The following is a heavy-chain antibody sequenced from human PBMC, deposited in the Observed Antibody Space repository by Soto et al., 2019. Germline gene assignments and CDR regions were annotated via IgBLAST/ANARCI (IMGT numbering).Heavy chain of an antibody. D-gene: IGHD3-9*01. J-gene: IGHJ4*02. CDR2: IYYRGST. Sequence: SETLSLTCTVSGGSISSVDYYWSWIRQPPGNGLEWIGYIYYRGSTYYNPSLKSRVTISVDTSKNQFSLKLSSLTAADTAVYYCARGPTYYDILTGLFFDYWGQGSLVTVSS. CDR1: GGSISSVDYY. V-gene: IGHV4-30-4*01. CDR3: ARGPTYYDILTGLFFDY.